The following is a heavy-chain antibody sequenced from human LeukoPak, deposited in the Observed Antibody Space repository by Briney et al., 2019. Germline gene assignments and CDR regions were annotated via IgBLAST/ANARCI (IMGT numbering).Heavy chain of an antibody. V-gene: IGHV2-5*01. CDR2: IYWNDDK. CDR1: GFSLSTSGVG. D-gene: IGHD3-9*01. CDR3: AHSLSRYFDWLPYSYYFDY. J-gene: IGHJ4*02. Sequence: ESGPTLVNPTQTLTLTFTFSGFSLSTSGVGVGWIRQPPGKALEWLALIYWNDDKRYSPSLKSRLTITKDTSKNQVVLTMTNMDPVNTATYYCAHSLSRYFDWLPYSYYFDYWGQGTLVTVSS.